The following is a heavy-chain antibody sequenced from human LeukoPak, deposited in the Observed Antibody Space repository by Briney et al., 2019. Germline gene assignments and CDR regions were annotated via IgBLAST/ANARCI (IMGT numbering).Heavy chain of an antibody. J-gene: IGHJ4*02. CDR1: GGSISSSNSY. Sequence: PSETLSLTCTVSGGSISSSNSYWGWIRQPPGKGLEWIGSIYYSGSTYYNPSLKSRVTMSVDTSKNQYSLTLNSVTAADTAVYYCARHVGTYSYQDYWGQGTLVTVSS. V-gene: IGHV4-39*01. CDR2: IYYSGST. D-gene: IGHD5-18*01. CDR3: ARHVGTYSYQDY.